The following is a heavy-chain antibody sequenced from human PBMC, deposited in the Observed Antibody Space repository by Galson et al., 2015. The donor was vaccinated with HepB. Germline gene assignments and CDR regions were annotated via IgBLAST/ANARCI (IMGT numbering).Heavy chain of an antibody. CDR3: ARDRSLREAQWLVPCFDS. CDR1: GGSFSGYY. D-gene: IGHD6-19*01. J-gene: IGHJ4*02. Sequence: SETLSLTCAVYGGSFSGYYWGWIRQPPGKGLEWIGEINHGGSTNYNPSLKSRVSISVDTSKNQFSLKVSSVTAADTAVYYCARDRSLREAQWLVPCFDSWGQGTLVTVSS. V-gene: IGHV4-34*01. CDR2: INHGGST.